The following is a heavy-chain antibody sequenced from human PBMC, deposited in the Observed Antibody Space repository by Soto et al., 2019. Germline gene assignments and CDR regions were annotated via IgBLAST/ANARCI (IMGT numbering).Heavy chain of an antibody. CDR2: ISYSGST. V-gene: IGHV4-59*11. D-gene: IGHD3-16*01. J-gene: IGHJ4*02. CDR1: GGSMRSHY. Sequence: SETLSLTCTVSGGSMRSHYWTWLRQPPGKGLEWIGYISYSGSTYYNPSLKSRVTISADTSRNQFSLKLSSVIAADTAVYYCARADPDASVGYWGQGTLVTVSS. CDR3: ARADPDASVGY.